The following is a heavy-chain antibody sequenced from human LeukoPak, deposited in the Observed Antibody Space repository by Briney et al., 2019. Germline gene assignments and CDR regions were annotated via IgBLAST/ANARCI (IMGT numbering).Heavy chain of an antibody. J-gene: IGHJ6*02. CDR2: ISWNGGTI. D-gene: IGHD3-3*01. CDR1: GFTFDDYA. V-gene: IGHV3-9*01. Sequence: LPGGSLRLSCAASGFTFDDYALHWVRRPSGKGLEWVSGISWNGGTIGYADSVKGRFTTSRDNAKNSLYLEMNILRPEDTALYYCAKDISLFGSGGYYGMDVWGQGTTVTVSS. CDR3: AKDISLFGSGGYYGMDV.